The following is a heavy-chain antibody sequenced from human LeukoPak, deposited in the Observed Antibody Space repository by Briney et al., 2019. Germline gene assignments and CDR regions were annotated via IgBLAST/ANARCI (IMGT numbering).Heavy chain of an antibody. J-gene: IGHJ6*03. Sequence: GGSLRLSCAASGFTFRIYSMIWVRQARGKGLVGVSSISSSSSYIYYADSVKGRFTISRDNAKNSLYLQMNSLRAEDTAVYYCARSAPYYYYMDVWGKGTTVTVSS. CDR2: ISSSSSYI. V-gene: IGHV3-21*01. CDR3: ARSAPYYYYMDV. CDR1: GFTFRIYS.